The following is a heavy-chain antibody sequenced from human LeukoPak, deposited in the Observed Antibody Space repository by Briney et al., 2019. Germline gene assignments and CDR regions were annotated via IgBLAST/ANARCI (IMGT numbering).Heavy chain of an antibody. Sequence: GGSLRLSCAASGFTFYSYGMNWVRQAPGKGLEWVSGINRSGDSTSYADSVKGRFTFSRDNSKSTLYLQMNSLRAEDTAVYYCAKDPTPYVGASADWGQGTLVTVSS. CDR1: GFTFYSYG. D-gene: IGHD1-26*01. CDR3: AKDPTPYVGASAD. V-gene: IGHV3-23*01. CDR2: INRSGDST. J-gene: IGHJ4*02.